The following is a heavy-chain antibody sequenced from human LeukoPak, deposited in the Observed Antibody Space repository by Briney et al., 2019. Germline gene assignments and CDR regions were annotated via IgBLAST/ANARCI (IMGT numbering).Heavy chain of an antibody. V-gene: IGHV3-11*01. Sequence: GGSLRLSCAASGFTFSDYYMSWFRQAPGKGLECISYISKSGDSIYYADSVKGRFTVSRDNAKDSLYVQMNSLRAEDTAVYYCARDLSGTPRGAFNIWGQGTMVTVSS. J-gene: IGHJ3*02. CDR3: ARDLSGTPRGAFNI. CDR2: ISKSGDSI. CDR1: GFTFSDYY. D-gene: IGHD1-26*01.